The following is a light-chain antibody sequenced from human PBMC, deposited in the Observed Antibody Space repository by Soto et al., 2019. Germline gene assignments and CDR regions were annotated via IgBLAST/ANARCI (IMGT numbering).Light chain of an antibody. Sequence: QSVLTQPASVSGSPGQSITISCSGTSSDVGGYKYVSWYQQHPGKAPKLMIYEVGNRPSGVSQRFSGSKSGNTASLTIFGLKDEDEADYYCSSYTSSSTLVFGGGTKLTVL. J-gene: IGLJ3*02. CDR1: SSDVGGYKY. CDR2: EVG. V-gene: IGLV2-14*01. CDR3: SSYTSSSTLV.